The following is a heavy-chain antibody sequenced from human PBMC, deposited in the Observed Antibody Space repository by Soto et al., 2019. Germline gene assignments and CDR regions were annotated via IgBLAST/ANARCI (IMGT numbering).Heavy chain of an antibody. CDR1: GFTFSNYW. Sequence: RGSLGLSCAASGFTFSNYWMTWVVHAPGKGLEWVANINQDGSEKYYVDSVMGRFTISRDNAKSSLYLQMQSLRAEDTAVYYCARDCSSTTCYLGYGLDGWGQGTTVTVSS. CDR3: ARDCSSTTCYLGYGLDG. J-gene: IGHJ6*02. CDR2: INQDGSEK. D-gene: IGHD2-2*01. V-gene: IGHV3-7*01.